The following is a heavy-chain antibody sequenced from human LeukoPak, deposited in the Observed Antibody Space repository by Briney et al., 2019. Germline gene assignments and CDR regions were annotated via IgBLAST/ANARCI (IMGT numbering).Heavy chain of an antibody. D-gene: IGHD1-26*01. Sequence: GGSLRLSCAASGFNFNDFYMSWIRQAPGKGLEWISYISGSGTTIYYADSVKGRFTVSRDNSKTTLYLQMNSLRADDTAVYYCAKGGPTGSNYDFWGQGTLVTVSS. V-gene: IGHV3-11*01. CDR2: ISGSGTTI. CDR3: AKGGPTGSNYDF. CDR1: GFNFNDFY. J-gene: IGHJ4*02.